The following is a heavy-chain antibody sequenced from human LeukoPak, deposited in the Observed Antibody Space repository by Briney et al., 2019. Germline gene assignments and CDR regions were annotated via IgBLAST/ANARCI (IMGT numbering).Heavy chain of an antibody. D-gene: IGHD5/OR15-5a*01. V-gene: IGHV3-43*02. CDR2: ISGDGGRT. J-gene: IGHJ4*02. Sequence: GGSLRLSCAASGFIFSDYNMRWVRHVPGKGLEWGSIISGDGGRTSYADSVKGRVTISGDNSKNSLYLQMNSLRTEDTAFYYCAKDVSGSIDSWGQGTLVTVSS. CDR1: GFIFSDYN. CDR3: AKDVSGSIDS.